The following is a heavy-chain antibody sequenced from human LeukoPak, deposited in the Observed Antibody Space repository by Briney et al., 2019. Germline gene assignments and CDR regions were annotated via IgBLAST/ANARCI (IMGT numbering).Heavy chain of an antibody. J-gene: IGHJ4*02. CDR1: GGSISSSSYY. V-gene: IGHV4-39*01. Sequence: SETLSLTCTVSGGSISSSSYYWGWIRQPPGQGLEWIVSIYYSGSTYYNPSLKSRVTISVDTSKNQFSLKLSSVTAADTAVYYCASGDIRLRGVFDYWGQGTLVTVSS. D-gene: IGHD4-17*01. CDR3: ASGDIRLRGVFDY. CDR2: IYYSGST.